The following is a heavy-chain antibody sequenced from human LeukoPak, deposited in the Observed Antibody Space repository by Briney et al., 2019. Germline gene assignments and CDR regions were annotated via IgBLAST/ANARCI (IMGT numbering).Heavy chain of an antibody. CDR3: AKDRGYSYLFDY. D-gene: IGHD5-18*01. V-gene: IGHV3-30*18. Sequence: PGGSLRLSCAASGFTFSSYGMHWVRQAPGKGLEWVAVISYDGSNKYYADSVKGRFTISRDNSKNTLCLQMNSLRAEDTAVYYCAKDRGYSYLFDYWGQGTLVTVSS. CDR1: GFTFSSYG. CDR2: ISYDGSNK. J-gene: IGHJ4*02.